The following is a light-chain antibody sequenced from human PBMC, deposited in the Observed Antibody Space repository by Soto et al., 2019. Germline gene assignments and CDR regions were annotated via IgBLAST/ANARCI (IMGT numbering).Light chain of an antibody. CDR2: GVS. CDR3: QQRSNWYT. Sequence: ELVLTQSPVALSLSSGERATLSCRASQSVSSTLLTWYQQKPGQAPRLLIYGVSSRATGIPDRFSGSGSGTDFTLTISSLEPEDFGVYYCQQRSNWYTFGPGTKLEIK. J-gene: IGKJ2*01. V-gene: IGKV3D-20*02. CDR1: QSVSSTL.